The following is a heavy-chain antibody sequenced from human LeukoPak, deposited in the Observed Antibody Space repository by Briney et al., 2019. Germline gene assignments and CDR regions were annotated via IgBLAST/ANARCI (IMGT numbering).Heavy chain of an antibody. V-gene: IGHV3-23*01. CDR3: AKERLGDLSPEDH. J-gene: IGHJ4*02. CDR2: ISGNGAHT. D-gene: IGHD3-16*02. CDR1: GFTFGTYA. Sequence: PGGSLRLSCAASGFTFGTYAMSWVRQAPGKGLEWVSGISGNGAHTYYADSVKGRFTISRDKSKNTLYLQMRSLRAEDTAIYYCAKERLGDLSPEDHWGQGTQVIVSS.